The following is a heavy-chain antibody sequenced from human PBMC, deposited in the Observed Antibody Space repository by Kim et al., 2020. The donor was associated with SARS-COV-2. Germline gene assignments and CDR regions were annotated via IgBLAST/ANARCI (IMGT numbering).Heavy chain of an antibody. CDR2: ISYDGSNK. J-gene: IGHJ6*02. D-gene: IGHD6-13*01. V-gene: IGHV3-30*18. Sequence: GGSLRLSCAASGFTFSSYGMHWVRQAPGKGLEWVAVISYDGSNKYYADSVKGRCTISRDNSKNTLYLQMNSLRAEDTAVYYCAKDNANSGIWGSSWYRNYYGMDVWGQGTTVTVSS. CDR3: AKDNANSGIWGSSWYRNYYGMDV. CDR1: GFTFSSYG.